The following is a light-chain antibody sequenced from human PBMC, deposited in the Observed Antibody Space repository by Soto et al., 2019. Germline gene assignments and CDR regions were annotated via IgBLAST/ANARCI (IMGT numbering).Light chain of an antibody. Sequence: EIVCTQSPGTLSLSPGESATLPCRASQSVRSNLAWYQQKPRQAHRLLIYDASNRPTDIPARFSGSGSGTDFTLTIRSIEPEDLAVYDCKQRSNWKLTVGQGKRRAIK. CDR1: QSVRSN. V-gene: IGKV3-11*01. CDR2: DAS. CDR3: KQRSNWKLT. J-gene: IGKJ5*01.